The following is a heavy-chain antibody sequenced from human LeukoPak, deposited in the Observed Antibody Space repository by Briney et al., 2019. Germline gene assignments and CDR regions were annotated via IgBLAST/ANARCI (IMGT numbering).Heavy chain of an antibody. CDR1: GFTFSGHW. CDR2: INQGGIDK. Sequence: PVGSLRLSCAASGFTFSGHWMSWVRQAPGKGLEWVANINQGGIDKYYVNSVKGRFTLSRDNANNLLYLQMNSLRGEDTAVYYCTRDRSRAEDDWGQGTLVTVSS. D-gene: IGHD1-14*01. V-gene: IGHV3-7*01. J-gene: IGHJ4*02. CDR3: TRDRSRAEDD.